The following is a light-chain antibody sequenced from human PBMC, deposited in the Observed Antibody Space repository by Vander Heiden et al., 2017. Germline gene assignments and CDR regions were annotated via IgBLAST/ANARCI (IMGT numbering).Light chain of an antibody. CDR3: CSYAGGYTYV. J-gene: IGLJ1*01. V-gene: IGLV2-11*01. CDR2: DVS. Sequence: QSALTQPRSVSGSPGQSVTISCTGTSSDVGGYNYVSWYQQHPGKAPKLMIYDVSKGPSGVPDRFSGSKSGNTASLTISGLQAEDEADYYCCSYAGGYTYVFGTGTKVTVL. CDR1: SSDVGGYNY.